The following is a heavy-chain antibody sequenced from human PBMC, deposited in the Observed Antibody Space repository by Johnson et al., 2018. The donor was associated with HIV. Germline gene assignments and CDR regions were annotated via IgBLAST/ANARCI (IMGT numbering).Heavy chain of an antibody. D-gene: IGHD6-13*01. J-gene: IGHJ3*01. CDR3: AKVAVATAAGGVALDV. CDR2: ISGSGTTT. Sequence: VQLVESGGGLVKPGGSLRLSCAASGFTFSKYAMSWVRQAPGKGLEWVSGISGSGTTTYYGDSVKGRFTISRDNSKNTIYLQMNSLRVEDTAVYHCAKVAVATAAGGVALDVWGPGTMVTVSS. V-gene: IGHV3-23*04. CDR1: GFTFSKYA.